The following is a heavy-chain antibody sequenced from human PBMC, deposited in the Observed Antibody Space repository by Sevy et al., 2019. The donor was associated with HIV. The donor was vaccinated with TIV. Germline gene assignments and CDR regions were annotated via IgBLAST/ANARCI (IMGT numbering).Heavy chain of an antibody. CDR3: ARRLAAAGGGNEYFQP. Sequence: SETLSLTCTVSGGSINNKAYYWAWIRQPPGKGLEWIGSISYSGNSYYNPSLNCRVTITLDTSKTQFSLRLTFVTAADTAVYYCARRLAAAGGGNEYFQPWGQGTLVTVSS. CDR1: GGSINNKAYY. J-gene: IGHJ1*01. V-gene: IGHV4-39*01. D-gene: IGHD6-13*01. CDR2: ISYSGNS.